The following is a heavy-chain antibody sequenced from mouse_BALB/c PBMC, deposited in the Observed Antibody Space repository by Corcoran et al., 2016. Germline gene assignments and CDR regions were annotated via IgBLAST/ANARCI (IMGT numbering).Heavy chain of an antibody. CDR1: GYSFTGYY. V-gene: IGHV1S34*01. CDR2: ISCYNGGT. Sequence: LVKPGASVKVSCKASGYSFTGYYMHWVKQSPGKSLEWIGYISCYNGGTSYNQKFKGKATFTVDTSSSTAYMQFNSLTSEDSAVYYCARAYEYDVPFAYWGQGTVVTVSA. D-gene: IGHD2-4*01. J-gene: IGHJ3*01. CDR3: ARAYEYDVPFAY.